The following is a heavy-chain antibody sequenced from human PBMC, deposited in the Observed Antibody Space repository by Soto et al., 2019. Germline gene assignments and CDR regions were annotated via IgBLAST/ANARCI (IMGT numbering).Heavy chain of an antibody. V-gene: IGHV4-39*07. CDR2: IYYSGST. D-gene: IGHD3-3*01. J-gene: IGHJ4*02. CDR1: GVSISSSGYC. Sequence: SETLSLTCTFSGVSISSSGYCLGWIRQPPGKGLEWIGKIYYSGSTNYNPSLKSRVTISVDTSKNQFSLKLSSVTAADTAVYYCARASVFGVVIIDYFDYWGQGTLVTVSS. CDR3: ARASVFGVVIIDYFDY.